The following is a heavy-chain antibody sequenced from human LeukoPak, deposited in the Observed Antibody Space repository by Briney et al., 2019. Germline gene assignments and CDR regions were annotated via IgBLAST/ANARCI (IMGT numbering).Heavy chain of an antibody. CDR2: ISAYTGNT. J-gene: IGHJ4*02. V-gene: IGHV1-18*01. Sequence: ASVKVSCKTSGYTFTSYGVSWVRHAPGQGLEWMGWISAYTGNTNYAQKLQGRVTMTTDTSTSTAYMELRSLRSDDTAVYYCAREPGITMVRAPFDYWGQGTLVTVSS. CDR3: AREPGITMVRAPFDY. CDR1: GYTFTSYG. D-gene: IGHD3-10*01.